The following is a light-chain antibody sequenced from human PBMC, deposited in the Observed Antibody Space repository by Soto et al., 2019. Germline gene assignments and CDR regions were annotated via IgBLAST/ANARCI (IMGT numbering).Light chain of an antibody. CDR2: AAS. CDR3: QQYSTYPIT. J-gene: IGKJ5*01. V-gene: IGKV1-16*02. Sequence: DIQMTQSPSSLSASVGDRVTLTCRASQVISNFLAWFRQKPGKAPESLIYAASILQSGVPSKFSGSGSGTDFTLTITSLQPEDFAIYYCQQYSTYPITFGQGTRLEIK. CDR1: QVISNF.